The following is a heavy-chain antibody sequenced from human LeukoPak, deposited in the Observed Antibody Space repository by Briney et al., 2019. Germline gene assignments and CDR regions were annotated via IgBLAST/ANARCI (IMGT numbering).Heavy chain of an antibody. CDR2: ISSSSSYI. CDR3: AKIPSVTAPPRGGMDV. Sequence: GGSLRLSCAASGFTFSSYSMNWVRQAPGKGLEWVSSISSSSSYIYYADSVKGRFTISRDNAKNSLYLQMNSLRAEDTAGYYCAKIPSVTAPPRGGMDVWGQGTTVTVSS. V-gene: IGHV3-21*01. CDR1: GFTFSSYS. J-gene: IGHJ6*02. D-gene: IGHD2-15*01.